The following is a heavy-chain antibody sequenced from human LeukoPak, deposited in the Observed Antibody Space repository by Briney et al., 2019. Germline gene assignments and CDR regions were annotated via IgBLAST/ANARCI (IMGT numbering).Heavy chain of an antibody. Sequence: PGGSLRLSCAASGFTFSDHYMDWVRQAPGKGLEWVGRTRNKANSYTTEYAASVKGRFTISRDDSKNSLYLQMNSLKTEDTAVYYCARGPGSYYYYYMDVWGKGTTVTVSS. V-gene: IGHV3-72*01. J-gene: IGHJ6*03. CDR1: GFTFSDHY. CDR3: ARGPGSYYYYYMDV. CDR2: TRNKANSYTT.